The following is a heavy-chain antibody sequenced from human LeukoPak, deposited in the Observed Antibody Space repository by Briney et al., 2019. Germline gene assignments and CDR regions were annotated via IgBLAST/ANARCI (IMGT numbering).Heavy chain of an antibody. CDR1: GFTFSPYE. Sequence: GGSLRLSCAASGFTFSPYEMNWVSQAPGKGLEWVSSISRSSSHIYYADSLKGRFTISRDNAKNSLYLQMNSLRAEDTAVYYCARAVGDYAAFDIWGQGTMVTVSS. CDR3: ARAVGDYAAFDI. D-gene: IGHD4-17*01. CDR2: ISRSSSHI. V-gene: IGHV3-21*01. J-gene: IGHJ3*02.